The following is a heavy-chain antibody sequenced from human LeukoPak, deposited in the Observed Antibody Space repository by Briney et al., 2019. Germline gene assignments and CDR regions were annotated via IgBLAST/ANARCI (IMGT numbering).Heavy chain of an antibody. D-gene: IGHD6-13*01. J-gene: IGHJ2*01. CDR3: ARLSWRSAWYFDL. CDR1: GVSISSYY. V-gene: IGHV4-59*08. Sequence: PSETLSLTCTVSGVSISSYYWSWIRQPPGKGLEWIGYIYYGGSTNYNPSLKSRVTISVDTSKSLFSLKVNSVTAADTAVYYCARLSWRSAWYFDLWGRGTLVTVSS. CDR2: IYYGGST.